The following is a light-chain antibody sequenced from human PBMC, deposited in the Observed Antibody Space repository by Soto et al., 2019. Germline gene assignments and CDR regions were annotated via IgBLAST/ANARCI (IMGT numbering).Light chain of an antibody. CDR2: DVT. Sequence: QSALTQPPSASGSPGQSVTISCTGTSSDVGGYNYVSWYQQHPGKAPKLMIYDVTKRPSGVPDRFPGSKSGNTASLTVSGLQAEDEADYYCSSYAGTHIVFGTGTKLTVL. CDR3: SSYAGTHIV. J-gene: IGLJ1*01. CDR1: SSDVGGYNY. V-gene: IGLV2-8*01.